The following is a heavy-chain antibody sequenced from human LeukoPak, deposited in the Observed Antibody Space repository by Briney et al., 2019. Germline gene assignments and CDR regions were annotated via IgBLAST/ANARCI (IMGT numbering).Heavy chain of an antibody. V-gene: IGHV3-23*01. CDR1: GFTFRSYA. J-gene: IGHJ4*02. CDR2: ISGSGGST. D-gene: IGHD1-1*01. CDR3: AKEENHWNDGESWDY. Sequence: PGGSLRLSCAASGFTFRSYAMSWVRQAPGKGLEWVSAISGSGGSTYYADSVKGRFTISRDNSKNTLYLQMNSLRAEDTAVYYCAKEENHWNDGESWDYWGQGTLVTVSS.